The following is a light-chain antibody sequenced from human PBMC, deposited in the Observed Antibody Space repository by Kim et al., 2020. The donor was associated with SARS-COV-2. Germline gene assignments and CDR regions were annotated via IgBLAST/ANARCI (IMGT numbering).Light chain of an antibody. CDR1: KLEDKD. V-gene: IGLV3-1*01. Sequence: PGKTDSITGSGYKLEDKDVSWYQQKPGQYPVVVIYQDNQRPSGIPERFSGSNSGNTATLTISGTQAMDEADYYCQAWDSSTHNYVFGAGTKVTVL. CDR3: QAWDSSTHNYV. CDR2: QDN. J-gene: IGLJ1*01.